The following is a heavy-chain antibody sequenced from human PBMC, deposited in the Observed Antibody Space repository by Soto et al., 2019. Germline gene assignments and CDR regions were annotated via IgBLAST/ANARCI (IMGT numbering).Heavy chain of an antibody. CDR2: IWYDGSNK. D-gene: IGHD6-13*01. J-gene: IGHJ6*02. V-gene: IGHV3-33*01. CDR1: GFTFSSYG. Sequence: GGSLRLSCAASGFTFSSYGMHWVRQAPGKGLEWVAVIWYDGSNKYYADSVKGRFTISRDNSKNTLYLQMNSLRAEDTAVYYCARTHSSSWYYYYGMDGWGQGTTVTVSS. CDR3: ARTHSSSWYYYYGMDG.